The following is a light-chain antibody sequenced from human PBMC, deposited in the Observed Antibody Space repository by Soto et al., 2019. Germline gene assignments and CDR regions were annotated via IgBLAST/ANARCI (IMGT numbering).Light chain of an antibody. Sequence: QSALTQPRSVSGSPGQSVTISCTGTSGDGGDYDYVSWYQQHPGKAPTLLVYEVNKRPSGVPDRFSGSKSGNTASLTVSGLQAEDEADYYCSSYAGSNTYVFGPGTKVTVL. CDR1: SGDGGDYDY. V-gene: IGLV2-11*01. CDR2: EVN. CDR3: SSYAGSNTYV. J-gene: IGLJ1*01.